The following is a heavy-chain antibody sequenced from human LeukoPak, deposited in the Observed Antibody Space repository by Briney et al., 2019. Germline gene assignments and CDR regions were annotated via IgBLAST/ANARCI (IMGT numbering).Heavy chain of an antibody. CDR3: ARDVIDYESSGYYSIDY. CDR1: GYTFTSYG. J-gene: IGHJ4*02. D-gene: IGHD3-22*01. Sequence: ASLKLSCKASGYTFTSYGISWVRQAPGEGLEWIGWISAYDGNTNYAQYLQGRVTMTTDTSTSTAYMELLSLKSDDTAVYYCARDVIDYESSGYYSIDYWGQGTLVTVSS. CDR2: ISAYDGNT. V-gene: IGHV1-18*01.